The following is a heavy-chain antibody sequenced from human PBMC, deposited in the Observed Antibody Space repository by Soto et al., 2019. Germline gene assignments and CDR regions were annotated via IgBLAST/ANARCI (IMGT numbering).Heavy chain of an antibody. Sequence: GASVKVSCTASGGTFGSYASSWVRQAPGQGLEWMGGIIPIFGTANYAQKFQGRVTITADESTSTAYMELSSLRSEDTAVYYCARPQFVYYYDSSGYWIDAFDIWGQGTMVTVSS. CDR2: IIPIFGTA. V-gene: IGHV1-69*13. J-gene: IGHJ3*02. CDR3: ARPQFVYYYDSSGYWIDAFDI. CDR1: GGTFGSYA. D-gene: IGHD3-22*01.